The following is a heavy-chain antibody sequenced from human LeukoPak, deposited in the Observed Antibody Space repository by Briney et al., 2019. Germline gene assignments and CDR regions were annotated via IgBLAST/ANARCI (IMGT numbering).Heavy chain of an antibody. V-gene: IGHV4-34*09. J-gene: IGHJ4*02. Sequence: SETLSLTCAVYGGSFSNYYWSWIRQPPGKGLEWIGEINHSGSTNYNPSLKSRVTISVDTFKNQFSLELNSVTAADSAVYFCASVTSNGWYSGFDYWGQGTLVTVSS. CDR1: GGSFSNYY. D-gene: IGHD6-19*01. CDR2: INHSGST. CDR3: ASVTSNGWYSGFDY.